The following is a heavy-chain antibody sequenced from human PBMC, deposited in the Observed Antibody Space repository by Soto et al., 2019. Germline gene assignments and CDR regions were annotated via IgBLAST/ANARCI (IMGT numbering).Heavy chain of an antibody. CDR2: IIPIFGTA. CDR3: ARDGGRHSGGIDY. Sequence: QVQLVQSGAEVKKPGSSVKVSCKASGGTFSSYSINWVRQAPGQGLEWMGEIIPIFGTANYAQKFQGRVTITADESTSTAYMELSRLRSEDTAGYYCARDGGRHSGGIDYWGQGTLVTVSS. CDR1: GGTFSSYS. J-gene: IGHJ4*02. D-gene: IGHD1-26*01. V-gene: IGHV1-69*01.